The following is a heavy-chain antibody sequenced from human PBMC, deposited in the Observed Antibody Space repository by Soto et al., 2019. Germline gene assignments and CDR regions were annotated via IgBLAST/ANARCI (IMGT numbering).Heavy chain of an antibody. V-gene: IGHV4-59*02. Sequence: SETLSLSCTVSGASVSSYFWSWVRQPPGKGLEWIGYIYNSGRTNYNPSLKSRVTISLDTSDNDFSLRLTSLTAADTAVYYCACFLTGRSSGRGLHFCGPGITVTVS. J-gene: IGHJ6*02. CDR3: ACFLTGRSSGRGLHF. CDR2: IYNSGRT. CDR1: GASVSSYF. D-gene: IGHD3-10*01.